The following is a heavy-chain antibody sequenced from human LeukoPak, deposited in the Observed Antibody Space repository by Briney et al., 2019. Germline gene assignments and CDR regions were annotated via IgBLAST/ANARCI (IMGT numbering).Heavy chain of an antibody. V-gene: IGHV3-53*01. Sequence: GGSLRLSCAASGFTVSSNYMSWVRQAPGKGLEWVSVIYSGGSTYYADSVKGRFTISRDNSKNTLYPQMNSLRAEDTAVYYCASTKGPYYFDYWGQGTLVTVSS. D-gene: IGHD3-3*01. CDR1: GFTVSSNY. J-gene: IGHJ4*02. CDR2: IYSGGST. CDR3: ASTKGPYYFDY.